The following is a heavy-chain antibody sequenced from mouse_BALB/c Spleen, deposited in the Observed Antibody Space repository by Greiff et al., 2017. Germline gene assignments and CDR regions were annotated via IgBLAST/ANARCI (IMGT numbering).Heavy chain of an antibody. J-gene: IGHJ4*01. CDR1: GYTFTSYW. Sequence: QVQLQQSGAELAKPGASVKMSCKASGYTFTSYWMHWVKQRPGQGLEWIGYINPSTGYTEYNQKFKDKATLTADKSSSTAYMQLSSLTSEDSAVYYCARYGKDAMDYWGQGTSVTVSA. CDR3: ARYGKDAMDY. CDR2: INPSTGYT. V-gene: IGHV1-7*01. D-gene: IGHD2-1*01.